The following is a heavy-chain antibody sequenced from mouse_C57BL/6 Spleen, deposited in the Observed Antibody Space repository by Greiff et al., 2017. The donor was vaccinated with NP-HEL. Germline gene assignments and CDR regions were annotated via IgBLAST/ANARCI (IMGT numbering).Heavy chain of an antibody. CDR2: INPSSGYT. D-gene: IGHD2-5*01. V-gene: IGHV1-7*01. Sequence: VHLVESGAELAKPGASVKLSCKASGYTFTSYWMHWVKQRPGQGLEWIGYINPSSGYTKYNQKFKDKATLTADKSSSTAYMQLSSLTYEDAAVYDCAREDSNYEDYYFDYWGQGTTLTVSS. CDR1: GYTFTSYW. CDR3: AREDSNYEDYYFDY. J-gene: IGHJ2*01.